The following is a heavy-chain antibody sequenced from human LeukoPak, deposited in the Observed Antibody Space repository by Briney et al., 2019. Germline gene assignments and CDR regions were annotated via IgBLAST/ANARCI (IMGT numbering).Heavy chain of an antibody. J-gene: IGHJ6*03. D-gene: IGHD2-2*01. Sequence: GASVKVSYKASGYTFTGYYMHWVRQAPGQGLEWMGWINVNSGGTNYAQKFQGRVIMTRDTSTSTAYMELSRLRSDDTAIYYCARDYCGSSSCNYYYYMDVWGKGTTVTVSS. CDR3: ARDYCGSSSCNYYYYMDV. V-gene: IGHV1-2*02. CDR1: GYTFTGYY. CDR2: INVNSGGT.